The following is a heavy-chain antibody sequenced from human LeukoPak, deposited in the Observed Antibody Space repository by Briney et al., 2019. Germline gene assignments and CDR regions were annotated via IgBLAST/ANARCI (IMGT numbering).Heavy chain of an antibody. V-gene: IGHV1-18*01. Sequence: ASVKVSCKASGYAFDYYGITWVRQAPGQGLEWVGWISLNNGNTHYTKYAQKFQGRVTMTTDTSTSTAYMELRSLRSDDTAVYYCARNPQGGSVVPFFDYWGQGTLVTVSS. D-gene: IGHD2-2*01. CDR1: GYAFDYYG. CDR3: ARNPQGGSVVPFFDY. CDR2: ISLNNGNT. J-gene: IGHJ4*02.